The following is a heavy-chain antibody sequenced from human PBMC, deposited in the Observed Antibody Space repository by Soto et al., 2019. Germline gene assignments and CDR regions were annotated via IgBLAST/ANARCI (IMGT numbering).Heavy chain of an antibody. CDR3: ARAAGRDGSSWYRGGYDY. CDR2: INPDTGGT. Sequence: ASVKVSCKASGYTFSDYYIHCVRQAPGQGLEWMGWINPDTGGTDYKQKFQGWVTMTRDTSISTAYMELSSLKSGDTAVYYCARAAGRDGSSWYRGGYDYWGQGTLVTV. V-gene: IGHV1-2*04. J-gene: IGHJ4*02. D-gene: IGHD6-13*01. CDR1: GYTFSDYY.